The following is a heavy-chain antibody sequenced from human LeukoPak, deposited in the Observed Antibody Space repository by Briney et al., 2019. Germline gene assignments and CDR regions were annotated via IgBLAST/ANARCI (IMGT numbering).Heavy chain of an antibody. J-gene: IGHJ2*01. V-gene: IGHV4-39*07. CDR1: GVSISSSSYY. D-gene: IGHD6-19*01. Sequence: SETLSLTCTVSGVSISSSSYYWGWIRQPPGKGLEWIGSIYYSGSTYYNPSLKSRVTISVDTSKNQFSLKLSSVTAADTAVYYCARDTSGWSAAWYFDLWGRGTLVTVSS. CDR2: IYYSGST. CDR3: ARDTSGWSAAWYFDL.